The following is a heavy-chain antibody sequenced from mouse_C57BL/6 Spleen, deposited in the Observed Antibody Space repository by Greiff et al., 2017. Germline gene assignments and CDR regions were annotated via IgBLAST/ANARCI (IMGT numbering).Heavy chain of an antibody. J-gene: IGHJ2*01. Sequence: EVQVVESGPGLVKPSQTVFLTCTVTGISITTGNYRWSWIRQFPGNKLEWIGYINYSGTITYNPSLTSRTTITRDTPKNQFFLEMNSLTAEDTATYYCARESYYFDYWGQGTTLKVSS. CDR3: ARESYYFDY. CDR1: GISITTGNYR. V-gene: IGHV3-5*01. CDR2: INYSGTI.